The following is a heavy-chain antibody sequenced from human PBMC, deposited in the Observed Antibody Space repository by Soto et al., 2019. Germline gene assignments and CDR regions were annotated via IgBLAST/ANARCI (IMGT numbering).Heavy chain of an antibody. CDR3: ARAQSPVQLEGYAFDI. CDR1: GFTFSSYG. J-gene: IGHJ3*02. Sequence: GGSLRLSCAASGFTFSSYGMHWVRQAPGKGLEWVAVIWYDGSNKYYADSVKGRFTISRDNSKNTLYLQMNSLRAEDTAVYYCARAQSPVQLEGYAFDIWGQGTMVTVSS. D-gene: IGHD1-1*01. V-gene: IGHV3-33*01. CDR2: IWYDGSNK.